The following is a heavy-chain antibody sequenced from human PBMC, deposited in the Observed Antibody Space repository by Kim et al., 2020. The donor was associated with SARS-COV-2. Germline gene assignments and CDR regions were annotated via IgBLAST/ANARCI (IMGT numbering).Heavy chain of an antibody. V-gene: IGHV4-34*01. CDR2: INHSGST. Sequence: SETLSLTCAVYGGSFSGYYWSWIRQPPGKGLEWIGEINHSGSTNYNPSLKSRVTISVDTSKNQFSLKLSSVTAADTAVYYCARGGGLLWFGELLRSEWFDPWGQGTLVTVSS. CDR1: GGSFSGYY. J-gene: IGHJ5*02. CDR3: ARGGGLLWFGELLRSEWFDP. D-gene: IGHD3-10*01.